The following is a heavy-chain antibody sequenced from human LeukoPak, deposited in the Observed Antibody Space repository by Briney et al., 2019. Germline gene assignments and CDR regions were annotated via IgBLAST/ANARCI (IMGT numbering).Heavy chain of an antibody. D-gene: IGHD2-21*02. Sequence: GGSLRLSCAASGFTFSSYWMSWVRQAPGKGLEWVANIKQEGSEKYYVDSVEGRFTISRDNAKNSLYLQMTSLRAEDTAVYYCVRDPSAYCGGDCPDYWGQGTLVTVSS. CDR1: GFTFSSYW. CDR3: VRDPSAYCGGDCPDY. CDR2: IKQEGSEK. V-gene: IGHV3-7*01. J-gene: IGHJ4*02.